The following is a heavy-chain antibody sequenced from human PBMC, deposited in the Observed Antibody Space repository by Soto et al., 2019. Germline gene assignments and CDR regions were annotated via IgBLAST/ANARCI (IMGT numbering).Heavy chain of an antibody. J-gene: IGHJ5*02. CDR2: IYYSGNT. V-gene: IGHV4-39*07. Sequence: SETLSLTCTVSGDSISSAGYSWGWIRQPPGKGLEYIGTIYYSGNTYHNSSLMSRVTISLDTSKNQFSLKLSSVTAADTAVYYCARVPGPWGQGTLVTVSS. CDR1: GDSISSAGYS. CDR3: ARVPGP.